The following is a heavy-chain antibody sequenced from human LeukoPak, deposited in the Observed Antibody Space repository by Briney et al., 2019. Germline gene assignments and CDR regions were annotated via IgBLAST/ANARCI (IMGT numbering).Heavy chain of an antibody. D-gene: IGHD1-26*01. J-gene: IGHJ4*02. CDR2: IYYSGST. CDR1: GGSISGYY. V-gene: IGHV4-59*01. CDR3: ARDRPGDGSYLSDY. Sequence: PSETLSLTCTVSGGSISGYYWSWIRQPPGKGLEWIGYIYYSGSTNYNPSLKSRVAISIDTSKNQFSLKLSSVTAADTAVYYCARDRPGDGSYLSDYWGQGTLVTVSS.